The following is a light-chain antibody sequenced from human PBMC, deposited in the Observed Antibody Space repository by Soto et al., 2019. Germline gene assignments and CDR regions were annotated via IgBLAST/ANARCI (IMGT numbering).Light chain of an antibody. Sequence: IQLTQSPSTLSASVGDRVSITCRASQGISRWLAWYQHKPGKAPKLLIYKASVLESGVPSRFSGSGSGTEFTLTITSLQPDDFATYYCQQYDSYSRTFGQGTKVEI. J-gene: IGKJ1*01. CDR3: QQYDSYSRT. V-gene: IGKV1-5*03. CDR2: KAS. CDR1: QGISRW.